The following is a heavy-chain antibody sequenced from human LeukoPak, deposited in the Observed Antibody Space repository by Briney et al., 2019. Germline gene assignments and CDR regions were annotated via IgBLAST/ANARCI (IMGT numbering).Heavy chain of an antibody. J-gene: IGHJ3*02. CDR3: ARSTSNRAFDI. CDR1: GGSISSSSYY. Sequence: PSETLSLTCTVSGGSISSSSYYWGWIRQPPGKGLDWIGNIYYSGSTYYNPSLKSRVTISVDTSKNQFSLKLNSVTAADTAVYYCARSTSNRAFDIWGQGTMVTVFS. CDR2: IYYSGST. V-gene: IGHV4-39*01. D-gene: IGHD5/OR15-5a*01.